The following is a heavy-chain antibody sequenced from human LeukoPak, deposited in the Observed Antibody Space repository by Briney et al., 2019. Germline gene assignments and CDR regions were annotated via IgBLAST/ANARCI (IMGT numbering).Heavy chain of an antibody. Sequence: TSGTLSLTCTVSGGSISSYYWSWIRQPPGKGLEWIGYIYYSGSTNYNPSLKSRVTISVDTSKNQFSLKLSSVTAAHTAVYYCARVGIYYDSSSFDPWGQGTLVTVSS. V-gene: IGHV4-59*01. CDR1: GGSISSYY. D-gene: IGHD3-22*01. J-gene: IGHJ5*02. CDR2: IYYSGST. CDR3: ARVGIYYDSSSFDP.